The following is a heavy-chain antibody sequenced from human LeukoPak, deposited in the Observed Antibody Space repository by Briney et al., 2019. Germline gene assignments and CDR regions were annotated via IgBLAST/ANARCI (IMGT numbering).Heavy chain of an antibody. D-gene: IGHD3-10*01. CDR1: GFTFDDYA. V-gene: IGHV3-9*01. J-gene: IGHJ4*02. CDR3: ARDRVSGFGPDY. Sequence: SLRLSCAASGFTFDDYAMHWVRQAPGKGLEWVSGISWNSGSIGYADSVKGRFTISRDNAKKSLYLQMNSLRAEDTAVYYCARDRVSGFGPDYWGQGTLVTVSS. CDR2: ISWNSGSI.